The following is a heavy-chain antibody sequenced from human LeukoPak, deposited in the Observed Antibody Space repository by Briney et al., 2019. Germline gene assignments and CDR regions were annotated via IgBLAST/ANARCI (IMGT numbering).Heavy chain of an antibody. D-gene: IGHD3-22*01. J-gene: IGHJ3*02. V-gene: IGHV4-4*07. CDR1: GASISGDY. CDR2: IYTSGST. Sequence: SETLSLTCTVSGASISGDYWTWIRQPAGTGLEWIGRIYTSGSTIYNPSLKRRVTMSVDTSKNQFSLRLNSVTAADTAVYYYARGYDSSGYYNPLDAFDIWGQGTMVTVSS. CDR3: ARGYDSSGYYNPLDAFDI.